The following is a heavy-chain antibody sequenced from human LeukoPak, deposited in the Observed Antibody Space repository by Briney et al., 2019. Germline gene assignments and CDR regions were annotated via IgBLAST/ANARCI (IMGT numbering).Heavy chain of an antibody. CDR1: GGSISSYY. J-gene: IGHJ4*02. D-gene: IGHD3-10*01. V-gene: IGHV4-39*07. Sequence: SETLCLTCTVSGGSISSYYWGWIRQPPGKGLEWIGSIYCSGSTYYNPSLKSRVTISVDTSKNQFSLKLSPVTSADTAVYYCARMRANGSGSHPFDYWGQGTLVTVSS. CDR3: ARMRANGSGSHPFDY. CDR2: IYCSGST.